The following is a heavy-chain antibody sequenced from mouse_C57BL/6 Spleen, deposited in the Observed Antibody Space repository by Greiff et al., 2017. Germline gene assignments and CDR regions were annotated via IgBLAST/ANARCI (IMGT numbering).Heavy chain of an antibody. D-gene: IGHD1-1*01. CDR3: ARLDYYGSSYRYFDV. CDR1: GYTFTSYW. J-gene: IGHJ1*03. Sequence: VQLQQPGAELVRPGSSVKLSCKASGYTFTSYWMHWVKQRPIQGLEWIGNIDPSDSETHYNPKFKDKATLTVDKSSSTAYMQLSSLTSEDSAVYYCARLDYYGSSYRYFDVWGTGTTVTVSS. V-gene: IGHV1-52*01. CDR2: IDPSDSET.